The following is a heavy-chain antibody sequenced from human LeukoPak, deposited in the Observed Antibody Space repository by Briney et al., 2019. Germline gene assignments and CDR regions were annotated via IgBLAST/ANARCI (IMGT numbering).Heavy chain of an antibody. Sequence: SETLSLTCAVYGGSFSGYYWSWIRQPPGKGLEWIGEINHSGSTNYNPSLKSRVTISVDTSKNQFSLKLSSVTAADTAVYYCARVVDDFWYFDYWGQGTLVTVSS. CDR3: ARVVDDFWYFDY. J-gene: IGHJ4*02. CDR1: GGSFSGYY. D-gene: IGHD3-3*01. V-gene: IGHV4-34*01. CDR2: INHSGST.